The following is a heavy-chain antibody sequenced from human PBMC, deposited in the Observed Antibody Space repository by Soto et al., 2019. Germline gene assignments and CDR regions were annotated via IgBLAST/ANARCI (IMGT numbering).Heavy chain of an antibody. D-gene: IGHD4-4*01. Sequence: PSETLSLTCTVSGGSVSRDINFWSWIRQPPGKGLEWIGYIYYSGPSRYNPSLESRVTISIDSSKNQVSLTLTSVTAADTAVYYCARGYSHYAHWGRGTLVTVSS. CDR1: GGSVSRDINF. CDR2: IYYSGPS. V-gene: IGHV4-61*01. CDR3: ARGYSHYAH. J-gene: IGHJ4*02.